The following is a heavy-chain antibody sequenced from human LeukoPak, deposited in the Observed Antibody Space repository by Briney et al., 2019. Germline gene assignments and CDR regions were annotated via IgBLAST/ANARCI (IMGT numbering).Heavy chain of an antibody. D-gene: IGHD3-10*01. CDR1: GYTFTGYY. V-gene: IGHV1-2*02. Sequence: ASVKVSCKASGYTFTGYYIHWVRQAPGQGLEWMGLIYPYSGGTDYAQKFQGRGTMTRDRYISTAYMELSRLRSDDTDGYFCAKTRVGIRGVYPTGAFDIWGQGTMVTVSS. J-gene: IGHJ3*02. CDR3: AKTRVGIRGVYPTGAFDI. CDR2: IYPYSGGT.